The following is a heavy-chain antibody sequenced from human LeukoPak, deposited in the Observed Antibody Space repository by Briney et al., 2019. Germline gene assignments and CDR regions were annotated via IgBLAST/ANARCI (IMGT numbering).Heavy chain of an antibody. Sequence: GGSLRLSCVASGFSFNTFGMLWVRQAPGEGLEWVAVIWYDGSNSYYADSVRGRFTISRDNSKNTLYLQMNSLRAEDTAVYYCGRVYCGGNCYSPPLPDYWGQGTLVTVSA. CDR3: GRVYCGGNCYSPPLPDY. J-gene: IGHJ4*02. V-gene: IGHV3-33*01. CDR2: IWYDGSNS. D-gene: IGHD2-21*02. CDR1: GFSFNTFG.